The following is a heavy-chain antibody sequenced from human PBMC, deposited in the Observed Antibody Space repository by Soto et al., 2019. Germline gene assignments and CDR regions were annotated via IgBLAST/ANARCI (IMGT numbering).Heavy chain of an antibody. V-gene: IGHV4-31*03. D-gene: IGHD2-21*01. Sequence: PSETLSLTCIVSGAALNSGNYYWSWIRQVPGKGLEWIGHIYVTGAVDYNPSLRDRITISRDTSERQFSLNLRLVTAADTAVYYCARLRIATNNYKWFDPWGQGTLVTVS. CDR1: GAALNSGNYY. J-gene: IGHJ5*02. CDR2: IYVTGAV. CDR3: ARLRIATNNYKWFDP.